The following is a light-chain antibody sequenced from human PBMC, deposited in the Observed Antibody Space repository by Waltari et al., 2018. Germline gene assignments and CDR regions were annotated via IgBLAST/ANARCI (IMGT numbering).Light chain of an antibody. CDR3: TSYTSTNTLV. Sequence: QSALTQPASVSGSPGQSITISCTETSSDIGDYNYVSWYQQHPGKAPKLIIYEVSNRPSWLSNRFSGPKSGNTASLTISGLQAEDEADYYCTSYTSTNTLVFGGGTKLTVL. CDR2: EVS. V-gene: IGLV2-14*01. J-gene: IGLJ2*01. CDR1: SSDIGDYNY.